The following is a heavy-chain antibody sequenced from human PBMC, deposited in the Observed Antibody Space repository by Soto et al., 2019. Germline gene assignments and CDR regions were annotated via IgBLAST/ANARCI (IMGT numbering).Heavy chain of an antibody. Sequence: GGSLRLSCAASGFTFSSYSMNWVRQAPGKGLEWVSYISSSSSTIYYADSVKGRFTISRDNAKNSLYLQMNSLRDEDTAVYYCAREGGMVYANVNWFDPWGQGTLVTVSS. CDR3: AREGGMVYANVNWFDP. CDR1: GFTFSSYS. J-gene: IGHJ5*02. CDR2: ISSSSSTI. D-gene: IGHD2-8*01. V-gene: IGHV3-48*02.